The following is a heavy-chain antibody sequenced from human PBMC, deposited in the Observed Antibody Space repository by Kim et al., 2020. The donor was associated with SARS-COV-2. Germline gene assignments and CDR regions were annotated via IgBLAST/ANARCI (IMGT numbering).Heavy chain of an antibody. Sequence: GYAQKFQGRVTMTRNTTISTAYMELSSLRSEDTAVYYCASFGIADPAADYWGQGTLVTVSS. D-gene: IGHD6-13*01. J-gene: IGHJ4*02. CDR3: ASFGIADPAADY. V-gene: IGHV1-8*01.